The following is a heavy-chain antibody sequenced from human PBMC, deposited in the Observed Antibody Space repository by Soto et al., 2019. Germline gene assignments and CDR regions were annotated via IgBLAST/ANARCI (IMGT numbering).Heavy chain of an antibody. D-gene: IGHD4-17*01. CDR1: GYTFTSYD. V-gene: IGHV1-8*01. Sequence: QVQLVQSGAEVKKPGASVKVSCKASGYTFTSYDINWVRQATGQGLEWMGWMNPNKGNTGNAQKFQGRVTKTKNTSISTAYMELSSLRSDDTAVYYCARTLYGDNVDCWGQGTLVTVSS. CDR2: MNPNKGNT. J-gene: IGHJ4*02. CDR3: ARTLYGDNVDC.